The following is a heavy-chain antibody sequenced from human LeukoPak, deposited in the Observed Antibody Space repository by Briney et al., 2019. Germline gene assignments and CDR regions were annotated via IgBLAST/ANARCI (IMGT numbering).Heavy chain of an antibody. CDR3: ARDRDGYNFFDC. CDR1: GFTFDDYA. CDR2: ISWNSGSI. Sequence: GGSLRLSCAASGFTFDDYAMHWVRQAPGKGLEWVSGISWNSGSIGYADSVKGRFTISRDNAKNSLYLQMNSLRAEDTAVYYCARDRDGYNFFDCWGQGTLVTVSS. J-gene: IGHJ4*02. V-gene: IGHV3-9*01. D-gene: IGHD5-24*01.